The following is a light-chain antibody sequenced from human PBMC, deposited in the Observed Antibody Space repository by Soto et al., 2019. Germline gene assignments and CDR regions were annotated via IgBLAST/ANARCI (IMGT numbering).Light chain of an antibody. Sequence: EIVMTQSPATLSLSPGERVTLSCRASQSVSNKLGWYQHKPGQAPRLLSYDTSTRAAGTPARFTGSGSGTDFTLTISSLQSEDFAVYYCQQYNTWRSISFGQGTRLEIK. V-gene: IGKV3-15*01. J-gene: IGKJ5*01. CDR1: QSVSNK. CDR3: QQYNTWRSIS. CDR2: DTS.